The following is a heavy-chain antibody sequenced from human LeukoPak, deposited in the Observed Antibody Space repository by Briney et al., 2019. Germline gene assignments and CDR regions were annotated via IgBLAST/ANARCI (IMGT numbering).Heavy chain of an antibody. V-gene: IGHV4-61*01. CDR1: GVSVSSNIYY. Sequence: SETLSLTCTVSGVSVSSNIYYWNWIRQPPGKGLEWIGYIDYSGSTNYNPSLKSLFTISVDTSKNQFYLKLTSLTAADTAVYYCAREDSSGYLGYWGQGTLVTVSS. J-gene: IGHJ4*02. CDR3: AREDSSGYLGY. D-gene: IGHD3-22*01. CDR2: IDYSGST.